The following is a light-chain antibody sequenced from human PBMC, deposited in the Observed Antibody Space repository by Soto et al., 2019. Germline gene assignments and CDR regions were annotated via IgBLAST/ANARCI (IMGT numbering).Light chain of an antibody. CDR3: LQDYTYPRT. J-gene: IGKJ2*01. CDR1: QGIRND. Sequence: AIQMTQSPPSLSASVGDRVTITCRASQGIRNDLGWYQQKPGKAPKLLIYAASSLQSGDPSRFSGSGSGTDFTLTISSLQPEDFATYYCLQDYTYPRTFGQGTKLEIK. CDR2: AAS. V-gene: IGKV1-6*01.